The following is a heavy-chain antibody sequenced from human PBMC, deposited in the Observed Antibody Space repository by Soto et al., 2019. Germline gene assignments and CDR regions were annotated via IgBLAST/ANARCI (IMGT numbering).Heavy chain of an antibody. V-gene: IGHV1-3*01. D-gene: IGHD1-1*01. CDR3: AAGGIAAGTTPAYDY. CDR2: INAGNGNT. J-gene: IGHJ4*02. Sequence: GASVKGSCKASGYTFTSYALHCVRLATRQRLEWMGWINAGNGNTKYSQKFQERVTITRDMSTSTTYMELSSLRSEDTAVYYCAAGGIAAGTTPAYDYWGQGTLVTVSS. CDR1: GYTFTSYA.